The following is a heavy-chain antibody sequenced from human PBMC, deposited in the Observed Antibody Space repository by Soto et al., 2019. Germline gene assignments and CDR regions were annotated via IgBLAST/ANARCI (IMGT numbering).Heavy chain of an antibody. Sequence: GWSLRLSCAASGFTFSSYAMHWVRKAPGKGLEWVAVISYDGSNKYYADSVKGRFTISRDNAKKTLYLQMNGLRAENTDDYYCARDHRLSIVVMVYAIRGFDLGYWGQGTLVT. CDR3: ARDHRLSIVVMVYAIRGFDLGY. V-gene: IGHV3-30-3*01. CDR2: ISYDGSNK. CDR1: GFTFSSYA. J-gene: IGHJ4*02. D-gene: IGHD2-8*01.